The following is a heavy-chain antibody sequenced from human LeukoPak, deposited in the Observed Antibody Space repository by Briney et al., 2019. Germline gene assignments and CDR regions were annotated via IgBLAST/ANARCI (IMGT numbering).Heavy chain of an antibody. CDR1: GGSISSYY. CDR2: IYYSGST. D-gene: IGHD2-2*01. V-gene: IGHV4-59*01. CDR3: ARAPAGYCRSTSCYPHYFDY. Sequence: SETLSLTCTVPGGSISSYYWSWIRQPPGKGLEWIGYIYYSGSTNYNPSLKSRVTISVDTSKNQFSLKLSSVTAADTAVYYCARAPAGYCRSTSCYPHYFDYWGQGTLVTVSS. J-gene: IGHJ4*02.